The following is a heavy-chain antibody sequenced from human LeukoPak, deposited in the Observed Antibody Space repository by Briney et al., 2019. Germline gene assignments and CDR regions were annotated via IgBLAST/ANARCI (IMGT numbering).Heavy chain of an antibody. CDR1: GYTFTSYG. CDR2: ISAYNGNT. CDR3: ARDGVVVAAAEMGFDP. J-gene: IGHJ5*02. Sequence: PVASVKVSCKASGYTFTSYGISWVRQAPGQGLEWMGWISAYNGNTNYAQKLQGRVTMTTDTSTSTAYMELRSLRSDDTAVYYCARDGVVVAAAEMGFDPWGQGTLVTVSS. D-gene: IGHD2-15*01. V-gene: IGHV1-18*01.